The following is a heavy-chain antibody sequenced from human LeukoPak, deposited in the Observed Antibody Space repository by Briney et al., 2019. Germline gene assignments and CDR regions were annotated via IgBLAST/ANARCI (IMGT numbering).Heavy chain of an antibody. J-gene: IGHJ4*02. V-gene: IGHV3-30-3*01. CDR3: AKDNLSHKILDEYCSSTSCPTYYFDY. D-gene: IGHD2-2*01. Sequence: GRSLRLSCAASGFIFSNYAMHWVRQAPGKGLEWVAVISYDGSNKYYADSVKGRFTISRDNSKNTLYLQMNSLRAEDTAVYYCAKDNLSHKILDEYCSSTSCPTYYFDYWGQGTLVTVSS. CDR1: GFIFSNYA. CDR2: ISYDGSNK.